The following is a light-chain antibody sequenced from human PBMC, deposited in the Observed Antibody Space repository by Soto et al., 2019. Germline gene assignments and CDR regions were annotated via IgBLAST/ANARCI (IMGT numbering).Light chain of an antibody. Sequence: DIQMTQSPSSVSASVGDSLTITCRASQGITSWVAWYQHKPGRAPKLLIYAASRLQSGVPSRFSGSGSGTDFTLTISSLQPEDFGTYCCQQTSSFPLTLGGGTKVEIK. J-gene: IGKJ4*01. CDR1: QGITSW. CDR3: QQTSSFPLT. V-gene: IGKV1-12*01. CDR2: AAS.